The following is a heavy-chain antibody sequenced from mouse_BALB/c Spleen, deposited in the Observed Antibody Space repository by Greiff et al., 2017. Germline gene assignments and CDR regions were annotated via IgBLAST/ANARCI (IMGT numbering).Heavy chain of an antibody. CDR2: ISSGGGNT. Sequence: EVQLVESGGGLVKPGGSLKLSCAASGFTFSSYTMSWVRQTPEKRLEWVATISSGGGNTYYPDSVKGRFTISRDNAKNNLYLQMSSLRSEDTALYYCARRGYYGCDLLNFDVWGAGTTVTVSS. J-gene: IGHJ1*01. CDR1: GFTFSSYT. CDR3: ARRGYYGCDLLNFDV. D-gene: IGHD2-2*01. V-gene: IGHV5-9*03.